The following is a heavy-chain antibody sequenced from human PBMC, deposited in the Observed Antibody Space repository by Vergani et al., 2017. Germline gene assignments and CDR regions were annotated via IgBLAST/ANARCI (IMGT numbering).Heavy chain of an antibody. CDR3: ARYYYDSSGYRPDYYYYMDV. CDR1: GGTFSSYA. J-gene: IGHJ6*03. CDR2: IIPIFGTA. Sequence: QVQLVQSGAEVKKPGSSVKVSCKASGGTFSSYAISWVRQAPGQWLEWMGGIIPIFGTANYAQKFQGRVTITADESTSTAYMKLSSLRSEDTAVYYCARYYYDSSGYRPDYYYYMDVWGKGP. D-gene: IGHD3-22*01. V-gene: IGHV1-69*01.